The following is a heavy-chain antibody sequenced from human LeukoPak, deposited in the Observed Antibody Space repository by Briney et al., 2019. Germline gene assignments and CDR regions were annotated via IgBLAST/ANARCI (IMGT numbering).Heavy chain of an antibody. Sequence: PSQTLSLTCTVSGASISSGGYYWSWIRQHPGKGLEWIGYTYHSGSTYCNPSLKSRVTISVDTSKNQFSLRLTSVTAADTAVYYCARTRLSNYYFDCWGQGTLVTVSS. CDR2: TYHSGST. D-gene: IGHD4-11*01. V-gene: IGHV4-31*03. CDR1: GASISSGGYY. J-gene: IGHJ4*02. CDR3: ARTRLSNYYFDC.